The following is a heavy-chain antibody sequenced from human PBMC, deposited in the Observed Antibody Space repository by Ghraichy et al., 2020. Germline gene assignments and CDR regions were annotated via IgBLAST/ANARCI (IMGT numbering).Heavy chain of an antibody. CDR3: ARYKKYQLLGDYYYYGMDV. V-gene: IGHV1-2*02. Sequence: ASVKVSCKASGYTFTGYYMHWVRQAPGQGLEWMGWINPNSGGTNYAQKFQGRVTMTRDTSISTAYMELSRLRSDDTAVYYCARYKKYQLLGDYYYYGMDVWGQGTTVTVSS. J-gene: IGHJ6*02. CDR1: GYTFTGYY. D-gene: IGHD2-2*01. CDR2: INPNSGGT.